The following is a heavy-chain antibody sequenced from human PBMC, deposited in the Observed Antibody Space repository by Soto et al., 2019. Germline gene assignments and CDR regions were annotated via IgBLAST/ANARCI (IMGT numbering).Heavy chain of an antibody. CDR1: GGSISSYY. J-gene: IGHJ5*02. CDR2: IYYSGST. V-gene: IGHV4-59*08. D-gene: IGHD2-15*01. CDR3: ARLGVVVAAPPILFDP. Sequence: SETLSLTCTVSGGSISSYYWSWIRQPPGKGLEWIGYIYYSGSTNYNPSLKSRVTISVDTSKNQFSLKLSSVTAADTAVYYRARLGVVVAAPPILFDPWGQGTLVTVSS.